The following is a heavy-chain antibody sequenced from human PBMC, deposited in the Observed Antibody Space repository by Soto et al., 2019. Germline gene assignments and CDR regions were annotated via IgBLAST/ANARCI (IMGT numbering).Heavy chain of an antibody. CDR3: AKDRHGYCSSTSCLDTAMAQPWFHP. D-gene: IGHD2-2*03. CDR1: VFTFSSYA. V-gene: IGHV3-23*01. J-gene: IGHJ5*02. CDR2: ISGSGGST. Sequence: XGSLRLSCASSVFTFSSYAMSCVRHSPGKWLEWVSAISGSGGSTYYADSVKGRFTISRDNSKNTLYLQMNSLRAEDTAVYYCAKDRHGYCSSTSCLDTAMAQPWFHPWGQGTLVIVSS.